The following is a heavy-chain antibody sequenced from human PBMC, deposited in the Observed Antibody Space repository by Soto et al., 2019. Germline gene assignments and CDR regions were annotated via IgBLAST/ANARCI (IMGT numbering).Heavy chain of an antibody. CDR2: IIPIFGTA. D-gene: IGHD3-10*01. CDR3: ARDRDYYGSGSYYNMTSFYYYGMDV. CDR1: GGTFSSYA. J-gene: IGHJ6*02. Sequence: QVQLVQSGAEVKKPGSSVKVSCKASGGTFSSYAISWVRQAPGQGLEWMGGIIPIFGTANYAQKFQGRVTITADESTSTAYKELSSLRSEDTAVYYCARDRDYYGSGSYYNMTSFYYYGMDVWGQGTTVTVSS. V-gene: IGHV1-69*01.